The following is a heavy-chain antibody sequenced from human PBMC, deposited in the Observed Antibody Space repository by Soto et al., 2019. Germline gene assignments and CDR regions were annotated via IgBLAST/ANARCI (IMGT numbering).Heavy chain of an antibody. D-gene: IGHD5-18*01. J-gene: IGHJ6*03. CDR1: GGSISSYY. Sequence: SETLSLTCTVSGGSISSYYCSWIRQPPGKGLEWIGYIYYSGSTNYNPSLKSRVTISVDTSKNQFSLKLSSVTAADTAVYFCASVTPPSYYYYMDVWGKGTTVTV. V-gene: IGHV4-59*01. CDR3: ASVTPPSYYYYMDV. CDR2: IYYSGST.